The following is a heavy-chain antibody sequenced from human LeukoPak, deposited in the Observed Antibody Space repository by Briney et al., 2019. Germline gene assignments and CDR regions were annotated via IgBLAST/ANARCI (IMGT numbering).Heavy chain of an antibody. Sequence: GGSLRLSCAASGFTFSSYSMNWVRQAPGKGLEWVSYISSSSSTIYYADSVKGRFTISRDNAKNSLYLQMNSLRAEDTAVYYCARDRTLGWEQRYYYYYMDVWGKGTTVTVSS. D-gene: IGHD1-26*01. CDR1: GFTFSSYS. V-gene: IGHV3-48*01. CDR3: ARDRTLGWEQRYYYYYMDV. CDR2: ISSSSSTI. J-gene: IGHJ6*03.